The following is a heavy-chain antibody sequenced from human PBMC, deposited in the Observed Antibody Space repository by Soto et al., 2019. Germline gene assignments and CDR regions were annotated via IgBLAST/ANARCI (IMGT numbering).Heavy chain of an antibody. CDR1: GGSFSGCY. CDR2: INHSGST. D-gene: IGHD6-6*01. J-gene: IGHJ4*02. Sequence: SETLSRTCSVYGGSFSGCYWSWVRQPPGKGLEWIGEINHSGSTNYNPSLKSRVTISVDTSKNQFSLKLSSVTAADTAVYYCAREGGGSSSFFDYWGQGTRVTVSS. CDR3: AREGGGSSSFFDY. V-gene: IGHV4-34*01.